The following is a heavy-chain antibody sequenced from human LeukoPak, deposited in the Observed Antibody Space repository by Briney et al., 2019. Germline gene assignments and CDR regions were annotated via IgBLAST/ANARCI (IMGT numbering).Heavy chain of an antibody. J-gene: IGHJ3*02. D-gene: IGHD2-15*01. CDR1: GFTFSSYG. CDR2: IWYDGSNK. V-gene: IGHV3-33*01. Sequence: PGRSLRLSCAASGFTFSSYGMHWVRQAPGKGLEWVAVIWYDGSNKYYADSVKGRFTISRGNSKNTLYLQMNSLRAEDTAVYYCAREAATLDAFDIWGQGTMVTVSS. CDR3: AREAATLDAFDI.